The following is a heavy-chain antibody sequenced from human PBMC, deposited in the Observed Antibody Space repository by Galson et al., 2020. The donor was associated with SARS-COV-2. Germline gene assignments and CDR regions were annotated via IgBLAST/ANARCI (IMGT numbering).Heavy chain of an antibody. Sequence: GGSLRLSCAASGFTFSSFWMSWVRQAPGKGLEWVATIKQDGGETYYVDSVEGRFTISRDNAKNSLYLQMNSLRAEDTAVYYCARVGGSNSPFGYWGQGTLVTVSS. V-gene: IGHV3-7*01. CDR2: IKQDGGET. CDR3: ARVGGSNSPFGY. CDR1: GFTFSSFW. D-gene: IGHD1-26*01. J-gene: IGHJ4*02.